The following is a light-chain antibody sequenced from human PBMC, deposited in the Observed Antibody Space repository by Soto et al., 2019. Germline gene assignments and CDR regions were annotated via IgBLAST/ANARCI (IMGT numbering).Light chain of an antibody. CDR1: QTIDNT. CDR2: DAS. J-gene: IGKJ2*01. CDR3: QHYNYWPYT. V-gene: IGKV3-15*01. Sequence: IVMTQSPATLSLSPWERATLSCRASQTIDNTLAWYQRKPGQAPRLLIYDASTRATGVPARFSGSGSGTDFTLTISSLQSEDFAVYYCQHYNYWPYTFGQGTKVDIK.